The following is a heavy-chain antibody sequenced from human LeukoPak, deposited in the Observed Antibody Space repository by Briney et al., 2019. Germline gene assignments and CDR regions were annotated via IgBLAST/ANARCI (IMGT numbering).Heavy chain of an antibody. D-gene: IGHD2-15*01. CDR1: GGSISSSNW. Sequence: SGTLSLTCAVSGGSISSSNWWSWVRQPPGKGLEWIGDIYHLGATNYNPSLNSRVTISVDKSKNQFSLNLSSVTAADTAVYYCARAFLVGYSPEEFFFDYWGQGTLVTVSS. CDR3: ARAFLVGYSPEEFFFDY. CDR2: IYHLGAT. J-gene: IGHJ4*02. V-gene: IGHV4-4*02.